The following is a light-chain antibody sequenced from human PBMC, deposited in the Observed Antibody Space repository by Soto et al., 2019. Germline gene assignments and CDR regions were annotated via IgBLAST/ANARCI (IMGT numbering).Light chain of an antibody. CDR2: DVS. Sequence: QSALTQPASVSGSPGQSITISCTGTSSDVGGYNYVSWYQQHPGKAPKLMIYDVSNRPSGVSNRFSGSKSGNTASLTISGLQAEDDADYYCTSYTISSTLVFGTGTKLPVL. CDR3: TSYTISSTLV. CDR1: SSDVGGYNY. J-gene: IGLJ1*01. V-gene: IGLV2-14*01.